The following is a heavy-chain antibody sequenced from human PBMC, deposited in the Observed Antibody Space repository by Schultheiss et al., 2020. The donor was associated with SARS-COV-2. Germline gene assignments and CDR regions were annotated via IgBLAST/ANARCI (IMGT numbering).Heavy chain of an antibody. CDR3: AKDRYGVGYFDF. CDR1: GFTFSSYA. Sequence: GGSLRLSCAASGFTFSSYAMTWVRQAPGKGLEWVSAISGSGGSTYYADSVKGRFTISRDNSKNTLYLQLNSLRAEDTAKYYCAKDRYGVGYFDFWGQGTLVTVSS. D-gene: IGHD4-17*01. J-gene: IGHJ4*02. CDR2: ISGSGGST. V-gene: IGHV3-23*01.